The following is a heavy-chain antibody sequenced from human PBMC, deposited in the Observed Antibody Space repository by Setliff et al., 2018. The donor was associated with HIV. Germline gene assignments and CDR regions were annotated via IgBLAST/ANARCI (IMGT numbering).Heavy chain of an antibody. D-gene: IGHD2-2*01. V-gene: IGHV3-23*01. Sequence: PGGSLRLSCAASGFTFSSYAMSWVRQAPGKGLEWVSAISGSGGSTYYADSVKGRFTISRDNSKNTLYLQMNSLRAEDTAVYYCATDLIVVVPAAMSDYWGQGTLVTVSS. CDR3: ATDLIVVVPAAMSDY. CDR1: GFTFSSYA. CDR2: ISGSGGST. J-gene: IGHJ4*02.